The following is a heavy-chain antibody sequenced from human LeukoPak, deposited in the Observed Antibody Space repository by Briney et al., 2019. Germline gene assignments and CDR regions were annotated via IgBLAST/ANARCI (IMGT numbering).Heavy chain of an antibody. D-gene: IGHD1-26*01. CDR3: AKAPVGATPNWFDP. CDR1: GFTFSSYA. V-gene: IGHV3-23*01. Sequence: GGSLRLSCAASGFTFSSYAMSWLRQAPGKGLEWVSAISGSGGSTYYADSVKGRFTISRDNSKNTLYLQMNRLRAEDTAVYYCAKAPVGATPNWFDPWGQGTLVTVSS. J-gene: IGHJ5*02. CDR2: ISGSGGST.